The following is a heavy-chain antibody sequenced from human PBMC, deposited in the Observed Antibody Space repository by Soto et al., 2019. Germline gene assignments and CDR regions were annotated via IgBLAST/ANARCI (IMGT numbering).Heavy chain of an antibody. Sequence: GGSLRLSCAASGFTFSSYDMHWVRQATGKGLEWVSAIGTAGDTYYPGSVKGRFTISRDNAKNSLYLQMNSLRAEDTAVYYCARDPLNWNHPSGPWGQGTLVTVSS. J-gene: IGHJ5*02. V-gene: IGHV3-13*01. D-gene: IGHD1-20*01. CDR2: IGTAGDT. CDR3: ARDPLNWNHPSGP. CDR1: GFTFSSYD.